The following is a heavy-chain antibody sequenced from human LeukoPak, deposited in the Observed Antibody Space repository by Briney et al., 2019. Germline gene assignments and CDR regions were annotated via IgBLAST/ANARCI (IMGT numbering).Heavy chain of an antibody. V-gene: IGHV3-23*01. J-gene: IGHJ4*02. Sequence: PGGSLRLSCAASGFTFSSYAMSWVRQAPGKGLEWVSAISGSGGSTYYADSVKGRFTISRDNSKNTLYLQMNSLRAEDTAVYYCAPRPMVRGVIFDYWGQGTLVTVSS. CDR3: APRPMVRGVIFDY. D-gene: IGHD3-10*01. CDR1: GFTFSSYA. CDR2: ISGSGGST.